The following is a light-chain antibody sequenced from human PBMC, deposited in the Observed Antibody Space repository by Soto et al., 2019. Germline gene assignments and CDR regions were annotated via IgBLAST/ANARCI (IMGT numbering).Light chain of an antibody. Sequence: DIQMTQSPSTLSASVGDRVTIACRASQSISSYLVWYQRTPGKAPKLLIYDASNLETGVPSRFSGSGSGTEFTLTISSLQPDDFATYYCQQYSSYPLTFGGGTKVEI. V-gene: IGKV1-5*01. CDR2: DAS. CDR3: QQYSSYPLT. CDR1: QSISSY. J-gene: IGKJ4*01.